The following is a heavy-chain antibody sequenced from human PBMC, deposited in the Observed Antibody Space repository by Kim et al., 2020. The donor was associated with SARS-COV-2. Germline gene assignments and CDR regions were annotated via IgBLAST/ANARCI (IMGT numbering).Heavy chain of an antibody. V-gene: IGHV3-15*01. Sequence: YAAPVKGRFTISREDSKNTLYLQMNSLKTEDTAVYYCTTVETVTSTLFDYWGQRTLVTVSS. CDR3: TTVETVTSTLFDY. J-gene: IGHJ4*02. D-gene: IGHD4-17*01.